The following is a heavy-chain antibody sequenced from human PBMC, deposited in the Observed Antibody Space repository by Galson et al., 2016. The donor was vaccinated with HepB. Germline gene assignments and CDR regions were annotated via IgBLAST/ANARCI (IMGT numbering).Heavy chain of an antibody. CDR1: GGSVNRGSYY. V-gene: IGHV4-31*01. CDR2: IDHSGST. Sequence: TLSLTCSVSGGSVNRGSYYWSWVRQSPGKGLEWIGNIDHSGSTSYNPSLWSLVSITRDPSENNIARRLPSLTAPDTAMYYCARGETTVAVFPLDYWGQGTPVTVSS. CDR3: ARGETTVAVFPLDY. D-gene: IGHD4-23*01. J-gene: IGHJ4*02.